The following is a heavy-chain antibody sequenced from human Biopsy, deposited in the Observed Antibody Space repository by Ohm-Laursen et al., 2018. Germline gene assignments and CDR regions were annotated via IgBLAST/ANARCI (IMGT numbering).Heavy chain of an antibody. J-gene: IGHJ4*02. V-gene: IGHV4-61*01. D-gene: IGHD6-19*01. Sequence: TLSLTCTVSGDSASSGSFYWTWIRQPPGQGLEYIGYIYDRGSTANYNPSLESRVTMSVDMPKNQFSLKLSSVTAADTAIYYCARGMRSSGWPYFDSWGQGTLATVSS. CDR3: ARGMRSSGWPYFDS. CDR1: GDSASSGSFY. CDR2: IYDRGSTA.